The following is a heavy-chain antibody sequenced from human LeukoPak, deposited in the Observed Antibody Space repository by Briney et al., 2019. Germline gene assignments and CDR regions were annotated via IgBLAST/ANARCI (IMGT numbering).Heavy chain of an antibody. CDR1: GYTFTSYG. D-gene: IGHD2-15*01. J-gene: IGHJ6*03. CDR3: ARVVAATPGGYYYYYMDV. V-gene: IGHV1-18*01. Sequence: ASVKVSSKASGYTFTSYGISRVRQATGQGLEWMGWISAYNGNTNYAQKLQGRVTMTTDTSTSTAYMELRSLRSDDTAVYYCARVVAATPGGYYYYYMDVWGKGTTVTVSS. CDR2: ISAYNGNT.